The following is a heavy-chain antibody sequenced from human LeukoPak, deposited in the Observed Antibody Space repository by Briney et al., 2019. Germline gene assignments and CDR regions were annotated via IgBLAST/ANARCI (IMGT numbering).Heavy chain of an antibody. CDR1: GFTFSTYW. CDR3: AFFWSGYSNGMDV. J-gene: IGHJ6*02. V-gene: IGHV3-74*01. Sequence: GGSLRLSCAASGFTFSTYWMHWVRQAPGKGLVCVLRINTDGSSTIYADSVKGRFTISRDNAKNTLYLQMNSLRAEDTAVYYCAFFWSGYSNGMDVWGQGTTVTVSS. D-gene: IGHD3-3*01. CDR2: INTDGSST.